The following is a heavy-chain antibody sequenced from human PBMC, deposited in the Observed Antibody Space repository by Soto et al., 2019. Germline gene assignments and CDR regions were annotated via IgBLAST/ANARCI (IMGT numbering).Heavy chain of an antibody. J-gene: IGHJ4*02. CDR3: ARDSSGGSGYSLPYFDY. V-gene: IGHV1-18*04. CDR2: ISAYNGNT. Sequence: QVQLVQSGAEVKKPGASVKVSCKASGYTFTSYGISWVRQAPGQGLEWMGWISAYNGNTNYAQKLQGRVTMTTDTSTSTAYMELRSLRSDDTDVYYCARDSSGGSGYSLPYFDYWGQGTLVTVSS. D-gene: IGHD3-22*01. CDR1: GYTFTSYG.